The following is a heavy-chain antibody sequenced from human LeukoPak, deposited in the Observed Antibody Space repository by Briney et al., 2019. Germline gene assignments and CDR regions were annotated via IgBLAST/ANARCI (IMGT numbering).Heavy chain of an antibody. CDR1: GYTFTGYY. CDR3: ARDKLGYCSSTSCENDAFDI. D-gene: IGHD2-2*01. J-gene: IGHJ3*02. Sequence: ASVKVSCKASGYTFTGYYMHWVRQAPGQGLEWMGWINPNSGGTNYAQKFQGRVTMTRDTSISTAYMELSRLRSDDTAVYYCARDKLGYCSSTSCENDAFDIWGQGTMVTVSS. V-gene: IGHV1-2*02. CDR2: INPNSGGT.